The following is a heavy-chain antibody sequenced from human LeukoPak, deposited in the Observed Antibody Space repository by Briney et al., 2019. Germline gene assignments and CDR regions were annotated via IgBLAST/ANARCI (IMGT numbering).Heavy chain of an antibody. CDR2: ISSSSSYI. CDR3: ARAPSGGAVAAHFDY. V-gene: IGHV3-21*01. D-gene: IGHD6-19*01. Sequence: GGSLRLSCAASGFTFSSYSMSWVRQAPGKGLEWVSSISSSSSYIYYADSVKGRFTISRDNAKNSLYLQMNSLRAEDTAVYYCARAPSGGAVAAHFDYWGQGTLVTVSS. CDR1: GFTFSSYS. J-gene: IGHJ4*02.